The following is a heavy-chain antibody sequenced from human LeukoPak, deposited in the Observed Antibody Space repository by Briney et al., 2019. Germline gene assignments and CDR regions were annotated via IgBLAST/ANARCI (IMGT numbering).Heavy chain of an antibody. V-gene: IGHV4-59*01. J-gene: IGHJ6*02. CDR2: IQYSGST. D-gene: IGHD3-10*01. CDR3: ARDLGYASGDYYYGMDV. Sequence: PSETLSLTCTVSGGSINNYYWSWIRQPPGKGLEWIGDIQYSGSTNYNPSLESRVTISVDTSKNQFSLKVRSVTAADTAVYYCARDLGYASGDYYYGMDVWGQGTTVTVSS. CDR1: GGSINNYY.